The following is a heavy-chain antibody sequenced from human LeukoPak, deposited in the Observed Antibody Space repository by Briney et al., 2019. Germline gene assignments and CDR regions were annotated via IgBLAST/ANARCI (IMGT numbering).Heavy chain of an antibody. CDR2: IIPIFGTA. D-gene: IGHD3-22*01. V-gene: IGHV1-69*06. Sequence: ASVKVSCKASGGTFSSYAISWVRQAPGQGLEWMGGIIPIFGTANYAQKFQGRVTITADKSTSTAYMELSSLRSEDTAVYYCARDGDYDSSGYHFDYWGQGTLVTVSS. CDR1: GGTFSSYA. CDR3: ARDGDYDSSGYHFDY. J-gene: IGHJ4*02.